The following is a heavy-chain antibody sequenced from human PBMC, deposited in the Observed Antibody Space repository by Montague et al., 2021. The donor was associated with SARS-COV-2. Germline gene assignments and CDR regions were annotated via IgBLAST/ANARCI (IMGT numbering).Heavy chain of an antibody. CDR1: GASIRSNTFF. CDR2: VYHSGRS. V-gene: IGHV4-39*01. Sequence: SETLSLTCTVSGASIRSNTFFWAWIRQSPGKGLEWIGSVYHSGRSYFNPSLKSRVTISVDTSKSQFSLRVTSVTAADTAVYYCAGQSGSSPFDNWGQGTLVTVSS. D-gene: IGHD6-13*01. CDR3: AGQSGSSPFDN. J-gene: IGHJ4*02.